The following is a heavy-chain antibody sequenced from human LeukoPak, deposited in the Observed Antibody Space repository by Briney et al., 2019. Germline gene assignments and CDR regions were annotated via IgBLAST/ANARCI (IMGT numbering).Heavy chain of an antibody. Sequence: GGSLRLSCAASGFTFSRYSMNWVRQAPGKGLEWVSYISSSSSTVYYADSLKGRFTISRDNAKNSLYLQMNSLRDEDTAVYYCARAQTYYGSGSYLYWGQGTLVPVSS. CDR2: ISSSSSTV. CDR1: GFTFSRYS. V-gene: IGHV3-48*02. D-gene: IGHD3-10*01. J-gene: IGHJ4*02. CDR3: ARAQTYYGSGSYLY.